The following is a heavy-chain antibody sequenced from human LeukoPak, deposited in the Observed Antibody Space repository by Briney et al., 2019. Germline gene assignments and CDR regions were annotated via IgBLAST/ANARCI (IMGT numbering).Heavy chain of an antibody. Sequence: GRSLRLSCAASGFTFSSYAMHWVRQAPGKGLEWVAVISYDGSNKYYADSVKGRFTISRDNSKNTLYLQMNSLRAEDTAVYYCARDAYDSSGSNWFDPWGQGTLVTVSS. CDR2: ISYDGSNK. D-gene: IGHD3-22*01. J-gene: IGHJ5*02. CDR3: ARDAYDSSGSNWFDP. V-gene: IGHV3-30-3*01. CDR1: GFTFSSYA.